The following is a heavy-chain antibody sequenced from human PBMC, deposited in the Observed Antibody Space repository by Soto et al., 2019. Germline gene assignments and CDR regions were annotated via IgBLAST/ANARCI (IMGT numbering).Heavy chain of an antibody. D-gene: IGHD6-25*01. CDR3: TAAAGGTLFGLDP. CDR1: GYTFSSHD. V-gene: IGHV1-8*01. Sequence: QVQLVQSGAEVKKPGASVKVSCKASGYTFSSHDINWVRQAPGQGLEWMGWMNPRSGNTGYAQRFQGRLTMTRNTSMSTAYMELRSLRSDDTALYYCTAAAGGTLFGLDPWGQGTLVTVSS. J-gene: IGHJ5*02. CDR2: MNPRSGNT.